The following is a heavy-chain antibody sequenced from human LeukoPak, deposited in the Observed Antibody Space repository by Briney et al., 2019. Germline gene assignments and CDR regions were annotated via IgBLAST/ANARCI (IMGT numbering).Heavy chain of an antibody. CDR3: AREGGGSGWSGFDY. Sequence: GGSLRLSCAASGFTFSAYAMHWVRQAPGKGLEWVAVISIDGTRKHYADSVKDRFTISRDNTENTLYLQMNSLRTEDTALYYCAREGGGSGWSGFDYWGQGTLVTVSS. CDR1: GFTFSAYA. CDR2: ISIDGTRK. D-gene: IGHD6-13*01. J-gene: IGHJ4*02. V-gene: IGHV3-30-3*01.